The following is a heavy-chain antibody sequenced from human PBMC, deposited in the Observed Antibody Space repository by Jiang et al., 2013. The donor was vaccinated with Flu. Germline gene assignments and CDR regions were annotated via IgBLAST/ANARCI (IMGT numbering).Heavy chain of an antibody. V-gene: IGHV1-69*01. CDR1: GGTFSNYA. CDR2: IIPMFGGT. CDR3: ARCQSGYGPHPHYYNMDV. Sequence: SGAEVKRPGSSVKVSCKASGGTFSNYAINWVRQAPGQGLEWMGGIIPMFGGTNYAQRFQGAVTITADESTNTVYLELSSLRSEDTAVYYCARCQSGYGPHPHYYNMDVWGQGTTVTVSS. D-gene: IGHD5-12*01. J-gene: IGHJ6*02.